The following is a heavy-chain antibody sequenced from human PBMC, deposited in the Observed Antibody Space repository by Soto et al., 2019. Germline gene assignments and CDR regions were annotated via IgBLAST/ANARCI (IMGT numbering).Heavy chain of an antibody. CDR3: AHAMLYCTGGSCSTWFDS. Sequence: QITLKESGPTLVKPTQTLTLTCTFSGFSLSTHGVGVGWIRQPAGKALEWLALIYWDDDKRYSASLNSRLTITKDTSKKQVVLTMTNVDPVDTATYYCAHAMLYCTGGSCSTWFDSWGPGTLVTVSS. CDR1: GFSLSTHGVG. V-gene: IGHV2-5*02. CDR2: IYWDDDK. D-gene: IGHD2-15*01. J-gene: IGHJ5*01.